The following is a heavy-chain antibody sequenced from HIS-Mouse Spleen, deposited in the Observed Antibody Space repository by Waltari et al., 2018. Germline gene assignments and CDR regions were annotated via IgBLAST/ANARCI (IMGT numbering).Heavy chain of an antibody. Sequence: QLQLQESGPGLVKPSETLSLTCTVSGGSISSSSYYWGWIRPPPGKGLEWIGSIDYSGGTYYNPSLKSRVTISVDTSKNQFSLKLSSVTAADTAVYYCAREIPYSSSWYDWYFDLWGRGTLVTVSS. V-gene: IGHV4-39*07. CDR1: GGSISSSSYY. D-gene: IGHD6-13*01. CDR3: AREIPYSSSWYDWYFDL. CDR2: IDYSGGT. J-gene: IGHJ2*01.